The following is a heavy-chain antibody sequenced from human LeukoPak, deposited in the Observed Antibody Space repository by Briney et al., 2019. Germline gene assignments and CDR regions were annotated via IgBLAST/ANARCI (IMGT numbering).Heavy chain of an antibody. J-gene: IGHJ4*02. V-gene: IGHV3-21*01. CDR1: GFTFSSYT. D-gene: IGHD6-13*01. Sequence: PGGSLRLSCAASGFTFSSYTINWVRQAPGKGLEWVSSISSSSSYIYYADSVKGRFTISRDNAKNSLYLQMNSLRAEDTAVYYCARGGIGAAGPVGYWGQGTLVTVSS. CDR3: ARGGIGAAGPVGY. CDR2: ISSSSSYI.